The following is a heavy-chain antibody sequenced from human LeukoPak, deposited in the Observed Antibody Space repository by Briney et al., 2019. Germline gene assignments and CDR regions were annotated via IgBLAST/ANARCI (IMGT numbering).Heavy chain of an antibody. CDR1: GFTFRSNY. J-gene: IGHJ1*01. Sequence: GGSLRLSCAGSGFTFRSNYMSWVRQAPGKGLEWVSVMYSGGSTDYSDSVKGRFTISRDNSKNTLFLQMNSLRSEDTAVYSCVRDRHCAGDCPPGNFQHWGQGALVMVSS. D-gene: IGHD2-21*02. V-gene: IGHV3-66*01. CDR2: MYSGGST. CDR3: VRDRHCAGDCPPGNFQH.